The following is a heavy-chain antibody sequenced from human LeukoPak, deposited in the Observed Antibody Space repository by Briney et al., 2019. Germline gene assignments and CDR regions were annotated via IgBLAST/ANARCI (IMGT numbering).Heavy chain of an antibody. Sequence: SETLSLTCAVYGGSFSGYYWGWIRQPPGKGLEWIGTIHYRGSTFYNPSLKSRVTISVDTSKIQFSLKLSSVTASDTAVYYCASLGGYCSSVSCYQYFDLWGRGTLVTVSS. J-gene: IGHJ2*01. CDR3: ASLGGYCSSVSCYQYFDL. CDR2: IHYRGST. CDR1: GGSFSGYY. V-gene: IGHV4-34*01. D-gene: IGHD2-2*01.